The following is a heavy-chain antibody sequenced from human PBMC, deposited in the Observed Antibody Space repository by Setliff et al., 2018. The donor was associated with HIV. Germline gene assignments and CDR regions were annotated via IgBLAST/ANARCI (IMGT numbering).Heavy chain of an antibody. V-gene: IGHV4-4*02. J-gene: IGHJ6*03. CDR3: ARTFVVFRVRGVSSVYMDV. D-gene: IGHD3-10*01. CDR1: GGSISSSNW. CDR2: IFHSGST. Sequence: PSETLSLTCAVSGGSISSSNWWSWVRLPPGKGLEWIGEIFHSGSTNYNPSLKSRVTMSVDKSKNQFSLKLTSVTAADTAVYYCARTFVVFRVRGVSSVYMDVWGKGTTVTVS.